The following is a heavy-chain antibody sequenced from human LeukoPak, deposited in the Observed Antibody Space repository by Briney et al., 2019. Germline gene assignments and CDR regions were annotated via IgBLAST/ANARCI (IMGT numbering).Heavy chain of an antibody. Sequence: PSETLSLTCTVSGGSISTSYWSWIRQPPGKGLEWIGYIFYSGSTDSNPSLKSRVTISVDMSTNQVSLKLRSVTAADTAVYYCARDPARNLGSGHLDWYFDLWGSGTLVTVSP. CDR1: GGSISTSY. V-gene: IGHV4-59*12. D-gene: IGHD3-22*01. J-gene: IGHJ2*01. CDR3: ARDPARNLGSGHLDWYFDL. CDR2: IFYSGST.